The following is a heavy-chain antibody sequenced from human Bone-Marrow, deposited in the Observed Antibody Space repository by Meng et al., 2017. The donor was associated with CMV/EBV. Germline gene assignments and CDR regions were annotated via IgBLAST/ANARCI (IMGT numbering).Heavy chain of an antibody. Sequence: FTVSGGSISSGDYYRSWIRQSPGKGLEWIGYIYYSGSTYYNPSLKSRVTISVDTSKNQFSLKLSSVTAADTAVYYCASSSGSGYSDYWGQGTLVTVSS. J-gene: IGHJ4*02. CDR2: IYYSGST. CDR1: GGSISSGDYY. V-gene: IGHV4-30-4*01. CDR3: ASSSGSGYSDY. D-gene: IGHD3-22*01.